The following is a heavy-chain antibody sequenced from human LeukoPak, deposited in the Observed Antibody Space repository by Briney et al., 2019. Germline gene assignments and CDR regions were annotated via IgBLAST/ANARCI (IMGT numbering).Heavy chain of an antibody. CDR3: ARDMGDYGDNYFDY. D-gene: IGHD4-17*01. V-gene: IGHV1-69*05. Sequence: ASVKVSCKASGGTFSSYAISWVRQAPGQGLEWMGGIIPIFGTANYAQKFQGRVTITTDESTSTAYMELSSLRSEDTAVYYCARDMGDYGDNYFDYWDQGTLVTVSS. CDR2: IIPIFGTA. CDR1: GGTFSSYA. J-gene: IGHJ4*02.